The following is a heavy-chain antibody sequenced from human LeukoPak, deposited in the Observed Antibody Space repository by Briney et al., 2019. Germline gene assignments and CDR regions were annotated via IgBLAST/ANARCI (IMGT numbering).Heavy chain of an antibody. CDR2: IKSDGSST. V-gene: IGHV3-74*01. CDR1: GFTFSSYW. Sequence: PGGPLRLSCAASGFTFSSYWMHWVRQAPGKGLVWVSRIKSDGSSTYYADSVKGRFTISRDNAKNTLYLQMNSLRAEDTAVYYCARDAFGVDKSPFWGQGTLVTVSS. CDR3: ARDAFGVDKSPF. J-gene: IGHJ4*02. D-gene: IGHD3-3*01.